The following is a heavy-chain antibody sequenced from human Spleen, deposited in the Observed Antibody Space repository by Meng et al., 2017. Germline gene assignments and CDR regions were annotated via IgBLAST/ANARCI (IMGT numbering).Heavy chain of an antibody. J-gene: IGHJ6*02. D-gene: IGHD2-2*01. CDR2: ISAYNGNT. Sequence: ASVKVSCKASGYTFTSYGISWVRQAPGQGLEWMGWISAYNGNTNYAQKLQGRVTMTTDTSTSTAYMDLRTLRSDDTAVYYCARERLDCSSTSCRPKYYYYGMDVWGQGTTVTVSS. CDR3: ARERLDCSSTSCRPKYYYYGMDV. V-gene: IGHV1-18*01. CDR1: GYTFTSYG.